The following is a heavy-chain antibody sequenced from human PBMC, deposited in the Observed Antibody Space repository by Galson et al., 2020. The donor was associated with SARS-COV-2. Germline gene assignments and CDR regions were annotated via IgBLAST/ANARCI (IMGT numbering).Heavy chain of an antibody. CDR3: ATAWVVGATTPRHY. CDR2: FDPEDGET. D-gene: IGHD1-26*01. Sequence: SVTVSCQVSGYTLTELSMHWVRPAPGKGLEWMGGFDPEDGETLYAQKFQGRVTMTEDTSTDTAYMELSSLRSEDTAVYYCATAWVVGATTPRHYWGQGTLVTVSS. V-gene: IGHV1-24*01. J-gene: IGHJ4*02. CDR1: GYTLTELS.